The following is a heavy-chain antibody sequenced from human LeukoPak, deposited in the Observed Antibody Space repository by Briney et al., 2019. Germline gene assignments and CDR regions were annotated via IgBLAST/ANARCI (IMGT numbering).Heavy chain of an antibody. V-gene: IGHV3-7*01. Sequence: PGGSLRLSCAASGFTFSSYWMSWVRQAPGKGLEWVANIKQDGSEKYYVDSVKGRFTISRDNAKNSLYLQMNSLRAEDTAVYYCARESEGWELLNFDYWGQGTLVTVSS. CDR1: GFTFSSYW. CDR3: ARESEGWELLNFDY. J-gene: IGHJ4*02. D-gene: IGHD1-26*01. CDR2: IKQDGSEK.